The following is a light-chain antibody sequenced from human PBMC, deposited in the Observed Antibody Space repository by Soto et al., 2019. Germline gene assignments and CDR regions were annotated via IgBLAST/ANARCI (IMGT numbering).Light chain of an antibody. CDR2: GAS. CDR3: HQYGSAPRT. J-gene: IGKJ1*01. CDR1: QSVSSNY. Sequence: IVLKQAPGTLSLSPGERGALSCRASQSVSSNYVVWYQQKPGQAPRLLISGASNRATGTPARFSGSGSGTDFTLTITRLEPEDFAVYYCHQYGSAPRTFGQGTKVDIK. V-gene: IGKV3-20*01.